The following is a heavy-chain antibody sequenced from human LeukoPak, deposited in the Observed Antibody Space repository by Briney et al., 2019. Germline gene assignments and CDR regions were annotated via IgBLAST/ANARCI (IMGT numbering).Heavy chain of an antibody. CDR3: ARDRGTAMVTRYYYYMDV. V-gene: IGHV4-59*01. D-gene: IGHD5-18*01. CDR2: IYYSGST. J-gene: IGHJ6*03. Sequence: SETLSLTCTVSGGSISSYYWSWLRQPPGKGLEWIGYIYYSGSTNYNPSLKSRVTISVDTSKNQFSLKLSSVTAADTAVYYCARDRGTAMVTRYYYYMDVWGKGTTVTVSS. CDR1: GGSISSYY.